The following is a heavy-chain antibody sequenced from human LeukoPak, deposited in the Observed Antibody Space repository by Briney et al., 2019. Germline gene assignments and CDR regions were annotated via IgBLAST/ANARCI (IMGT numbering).Heavy chain of an antibody. CDR1: GGSISSYY. CDR2: IYYSGST. D-gene: IGHD3-10*01. CDR3: ARKSRGSITMVRGATPATLDY. J-gene: IGHJ4*02. Sequence: SETLSLTCTVSGGSISSYYWNWIRQPPGKGVEWIGNIYYSGSTNYNPSLKSRVTISIDTSKNQFSLKLSSVTAADTAVYYCARKSRGSITMVRGATPATLDYWGQGTLVTVSS. V-gene: IGHV4-59*12.